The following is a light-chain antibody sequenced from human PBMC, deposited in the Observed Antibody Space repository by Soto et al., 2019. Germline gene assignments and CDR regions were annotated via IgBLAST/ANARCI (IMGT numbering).Light chain of an antibody. CDR1: QGISSL. V-gene: IGKV3-15*01. J-gene: IGKJ5*01. Sequence: EIVMTQSPATLSVSPGERVILSCRASQGISSLLAWYQQKPGQAPRLLIYGASTRATGIPDRFSGSVSGTEFTLTISSLQSEDFAVYYCQQYNEWPPFTFGQGTRLEIK. CDR3: QQYNEWPPFT. CDR2: GAS.